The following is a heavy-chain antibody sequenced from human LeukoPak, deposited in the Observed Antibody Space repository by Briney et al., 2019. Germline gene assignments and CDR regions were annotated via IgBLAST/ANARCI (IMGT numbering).Heavy chain of an antibody. V-gene: IGHV4-59*12. CDR2: IYYSGST. Sequence: SETLSLTCTVSGGSISSYYWSWIRQPPGKGLEWIGYIYYSGSTNYNPSLKSRVTISVDTSKNQFSLKLSSVTAADTAVYYCARLHIVVVTAIPLDAFDIWGQGTMVTVSS. D-gene: IGHD2-21*02. CDR3: ARLHIVVVTAIPLDAFDI. CDR1: GGSISSYY. J-gene: IGHJ3*02.